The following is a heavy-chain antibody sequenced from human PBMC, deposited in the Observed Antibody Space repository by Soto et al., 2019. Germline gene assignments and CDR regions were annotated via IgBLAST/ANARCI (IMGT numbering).Heavy chain of an antibody. J-gene: IGHJ4*02. D-gene: IGHD3-16*01. CDR3: ARDSGYDDSSSYLTTWNY. CDR1: GGSISSPHW. Sequence: SETLSLTCAVSGGSISSPHWWSWVRQPPGKGLEWIGEIFHSGATNYNPSLESRVTMSLDKTTNQFSLRLSSVTAADTAVYFCARDSGYDDSSSYLTTWNYWGQGILVT. V-gene: IGHV4-4*02. CDR2: IFHSGAT.